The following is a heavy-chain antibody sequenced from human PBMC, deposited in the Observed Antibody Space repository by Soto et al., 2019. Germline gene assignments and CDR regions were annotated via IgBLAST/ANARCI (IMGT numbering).Heavy chain of an antibody. CDR2: MNSDGSII. CDR3: ATAEVDY. V-gene: IGHV3-74*01. Sequence: HPGGSLRLSCAVAGYTFGNHWMHWVRQAPGKGLEWVSRMNSDGSIINYADSVKGRFTVSRDNAKNTLYLQMNSLRVEDTAVYYCATAEVDYWGPGTPVTVSS. J-gene: IGHJ4*02. CDR1: GYTFGNHW.